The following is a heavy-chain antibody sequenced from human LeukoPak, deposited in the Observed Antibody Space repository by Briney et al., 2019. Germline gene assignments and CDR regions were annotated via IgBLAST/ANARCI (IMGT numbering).Heavy chain of an antibody. CDR3: ANGAPDELRITMLRGPYWDY. V-gene: IGHV3-30*18. CDR1: GFTFSSYG. CDR2: ISYDGSNK. D-gene: IGHD3-10*01. J-gene: IGHJ4*02. Sequence: GGSLRLSCAASGFTFSSYGMHWVRQAPGKGLEWVAVISYDGSNKYYADSVKGRFTISRDNSKNTLYLQMNSLRAEDTAVYYCANGAPDELRITMLRGPYWDYWGQGTLVTVSS.